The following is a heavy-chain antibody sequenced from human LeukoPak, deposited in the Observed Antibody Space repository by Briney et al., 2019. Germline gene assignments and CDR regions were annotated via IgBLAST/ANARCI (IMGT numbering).Heavy chain of an antibody. CDR2: IKQDGSET. D-gene: IGHD1-26*01. J-gene: IGHJ3*02. V-gene: IGHV3-7*01. CDR1: GFTFRSYW. CDR3: ARDGELGSPADAFDI. Sequence: PGGSLRLSCVASGFTFRSYWMTWVRQYPGKGLGWVANIKQDGSETYYADSVKGRFTISRDNAKRSLYLQMNSLRAEDTAVYYCARDGELGSPADAFDIWGQGTMVTVSS.